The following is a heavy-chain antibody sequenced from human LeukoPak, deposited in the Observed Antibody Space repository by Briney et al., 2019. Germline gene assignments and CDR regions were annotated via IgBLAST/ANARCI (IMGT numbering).Heavy chain of an antibody. CDR2: IYYSGST. CDR1: GGSISSSSYY. V-gene: IGHV4-39*07. J-gene: IGHJ5*02. D-gene: IGHD3-22*01. CDR3: ARDLYYYDSSGFLNWFDP. Sequence: PSETLSLTCTVSGGSISSSSYYWGWIRQPPGKGLEWIGSIYYSGSTYYNPSLKSRVTISVDTSKNQFSLKLSSVTAADTAVYYCARDLYYYDSSGFLNWFDPWGQGTLVTVSS.